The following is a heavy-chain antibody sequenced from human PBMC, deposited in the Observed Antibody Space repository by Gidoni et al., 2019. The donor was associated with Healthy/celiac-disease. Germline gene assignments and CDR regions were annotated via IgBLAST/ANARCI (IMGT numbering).Heavy chain of an antibody. CDR3: ARVRTSIAACPVDY. V-gene: IGHV4-34*01. CDR2: INHSGST. D-gene: IGHD6-6*01. Sequence: QVQLQQWGAGLLKPSETLSLTCAVYGGSFSGYYWSWIRQPPGKGLEWIGEINHSGSTNYNPSLKSRVTISVDTSKNQFSLKLSSVTAADTAVYYCARVRTSIAACPVDYWGQGTLVTVSS. J-gene: IGHJ4*02. CDR1: GGSFSGYY.